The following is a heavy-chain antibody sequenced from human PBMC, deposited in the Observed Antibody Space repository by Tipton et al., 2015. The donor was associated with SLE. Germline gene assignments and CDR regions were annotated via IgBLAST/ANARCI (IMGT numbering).Heavy chain of an antibody. J-gene: IGHJ4*02. CDR1: GGSISSYY. CDR2: IYYSGST. CDR3: ARGRRGYFDY. V-gene: IGHV4-59*01. Sequence: GLVKPSETLSLTCTVSGGSISSYYWSWIRQPPGKGLEWIGYIYYSGSTNYNPSLKSRVTISVDTSKNQFSLKLSSVTAADTAVYYCARGRRGYFDYWGQGTLVTVSS.